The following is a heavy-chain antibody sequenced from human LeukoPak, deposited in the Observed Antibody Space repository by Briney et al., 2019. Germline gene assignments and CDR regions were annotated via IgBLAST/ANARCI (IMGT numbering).Heavy chain of an antibody. V-gene: IGHV5-51*01. CDR1: GYTFNTYW. J-gene: IGHJ4*02. CDR3: ARHRCTGGSCYLIDN. Sequence: ESLKISCKGSGYTFNTYWIGWVRQMPGKGLEWMGMFYPDGSDTRYSPSFQGQVTISVDKSISTAFLQWSSLKASDTAMYYCARHRCTGGSCYLIDNWGQGTLVTVSS. D-gene: IGHD2-15*01. CDR2: FYPDGSDT.